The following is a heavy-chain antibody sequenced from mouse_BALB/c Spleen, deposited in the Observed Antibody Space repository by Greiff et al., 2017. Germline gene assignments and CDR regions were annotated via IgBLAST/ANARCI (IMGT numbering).Heavy chain of an antibody. D-gene: IGHD2-4*01. J-gene: IGHJ2*01. CDR2: INSNGGST. CDR3: ARLGLPDY. Sequence: VQLQQSGGGLVQPGGSLKLSCAASGFTFSSYGMSWVRQTPDKRLELVATINSNGGSTYYPDSVKGRFTISRDNAKNTLYLQMSSLKSEDTAMYYCARLGLPDYWGQGTTLTVSS. V-gene: IGHV5-6-3*01. CDR1: GFTFSSYG.